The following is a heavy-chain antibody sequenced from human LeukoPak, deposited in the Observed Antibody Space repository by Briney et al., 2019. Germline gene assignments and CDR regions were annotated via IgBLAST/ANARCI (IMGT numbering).Heavy chain of an antibody. D-gene: IGHD2/OR15-2a*01. CDR3: ARATWASSYYYGMDV. J-gene: IGHJ6*02. V-gene: IGHV3-33*01. CDR1: RFTFSSYG. Sequence: GGSLRLSCAASRFTFSSYGMHWVRQAPGKGLEWVAVIWYDGSNKYYADSVKGRFTISRDNSKNTLYLQMNSLRAEETAVYYCARATWASSYYYGMDVWGQGTTVTVSS. CDR2: IWYDGSNK.